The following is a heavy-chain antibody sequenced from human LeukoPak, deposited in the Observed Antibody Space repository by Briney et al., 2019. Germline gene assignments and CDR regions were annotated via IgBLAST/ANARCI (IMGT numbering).Heavy chain of an antibody. J-gene: IGHJ4*02. V-gene: IGHV1-46*01. D-gene: IGHD5-18*01. CDR1: GYTFTSYY. CDR2: INPSGGST. Sequence: ASVKVSCKASGYTFTSYYMQCVPQAPGQGLEWMGIINPSGGSTSYAQKFQGRVTMTRDTSTSTVYMELSSLRSEDTAVYYCASSSAMGTHSFDYWGQGTLVTVSS. CDR3: ASSSAMGTHSFDY.